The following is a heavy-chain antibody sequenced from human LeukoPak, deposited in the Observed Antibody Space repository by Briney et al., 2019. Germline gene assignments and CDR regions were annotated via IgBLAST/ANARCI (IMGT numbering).Heavy chain of an antibody. V-gene: IGHV1-8*01. CDR2: MNPNSGNT. CDR3: ARWGIYGSGTYYYYGMDV. Sequence: XKVSCKASGYTFTSYDINWVRQAPGQGLEWMGWMNPNSGNTGYAQKFQGRVTMTRNTSISTAYMELSSLRSEDTAVYYCARWGIYGSGTYYYYGMDVWGQGTTVTVSS. J-gene: IGHJ6*02. CDR1: GYTFTSYD. D-gene: IGHD3-10*01.